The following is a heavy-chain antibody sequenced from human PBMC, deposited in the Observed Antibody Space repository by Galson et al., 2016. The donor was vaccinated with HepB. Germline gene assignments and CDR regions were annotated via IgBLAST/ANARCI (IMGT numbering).Heavy chain of an antibody. D-gene: IGHD6-13*01. CDR2: IYYRGRT. CDR3: STRFSSSRDWAFDI. J-gene: IGHJ3*02. V-gene: IGHV4-30-4*01. Sequence: TLSLTCTVSGGSISSDDYYWSWIRQSPGKGLEWVGYIYYRGRTYYTPSLESQITISVDRSNNQFSLKLSSVTAADTAVYYCSTRFSSSRDWAFDIWGHGTAVTVSS. CDR1: GGSISSDDYY.